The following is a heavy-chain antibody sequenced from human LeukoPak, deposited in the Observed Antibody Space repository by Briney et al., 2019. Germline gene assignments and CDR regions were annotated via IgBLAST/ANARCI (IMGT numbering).Heavy chain of an antibody. V-gene: IGHV1-2*02. CDR1: GGTFSSYA. D-gene: IGHD3-22*01. J-gene: IGHJ5*02. CDR3: ARDREDYYDSSGYPLEYNWFDP. CDR2: INPNSGGT. Sequence: ASVKVSCKASGGTFSSYAISWVRQAPGQGLEWMGWINPNSGGTNYAQKFRGRVTMTRDTSISTAYMELSRLRSDDTAVYYCARDREDYYDSSGYPLEYNWFDPWGQGTLVTVSS.